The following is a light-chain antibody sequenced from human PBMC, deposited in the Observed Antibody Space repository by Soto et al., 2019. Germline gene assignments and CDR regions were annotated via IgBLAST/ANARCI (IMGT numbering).Light chain of an antibody. Sequence: DIQMTQSPSSLSASVGDRVTITCRASQSISSYLNWYQQKPGKAPKLLIYAASSLQSGVPSRFSGSGSGTDFTLTISSLQPEDFATYYCQQSYGTPEALTFGPGTKVDIK. CDR1: QSISSY. V-gene: IGKV1-39*01. CDR3: QQSYGTPEALT. CDR2: AAS. J-gene: IGKJ3*01.